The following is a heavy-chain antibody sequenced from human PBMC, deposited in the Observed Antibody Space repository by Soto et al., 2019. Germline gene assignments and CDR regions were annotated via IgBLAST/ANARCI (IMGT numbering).Heavy chain of an antibody. CDR3: ARGTRVAGPHYFDY. D-gene: IGHD6-19*01. J-gene: IGHJ4*02. V-gene: IGHV1-69*01. Sequence: QVQLVQSGAEVKKPGSSVKVSCKASGGTFSSYAISWVRQAPGQGLEWMGGISPIFGTANYAQKFQGRVTITADESTSTAYMELSSLRSEDTAVYYCARGTRVAGPHYFDYWGQGTLVTVSS. CDR2: ISPIFGTA. CDR1: GGTFSSYA.